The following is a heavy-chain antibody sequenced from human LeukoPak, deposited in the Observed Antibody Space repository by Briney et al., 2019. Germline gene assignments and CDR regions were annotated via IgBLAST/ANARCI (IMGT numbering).Heavy chain of an antibody. Sequence: SETLSLTCAVYGGSFSGYYWSWIRQPPGKGLEWIGEINHRGSTNYNPSLKSRVTISVDTSKNQFSLKLSSVTAADTAVYYCARVGVYCSGGSCYSPAASGRGAFDYWGQGTLVTVSS. CDR1: GGSFSGYY. J-gene: IGHJ4*02. CDR2: INHRGST. D-gene: IGHD2-15*01. CDR3: ARVGVYCSGGSCYSPAASGRGAFDY. V-gene: IGHV4-34*01.